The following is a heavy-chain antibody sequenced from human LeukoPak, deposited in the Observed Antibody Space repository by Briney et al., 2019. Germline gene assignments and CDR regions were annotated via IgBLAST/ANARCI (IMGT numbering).Heavy chain of an antibody. V-gene: IGHV1-58*01. CDR2: IVVGSGNT. Sequence: SVKVSCKASGFTFTSSAVQWVRQARGQRLEWIGWIVVGSGNTNYAQKFQERVTITRDMSTSTAYMELSSLRSEDTAVYYCAADGAVVTRLYYYNRDVGDKGTTATVS. CDR1: GFTFTSSA. CDR3: AADGAVVTRLYYYNRDV. D-gene: IGHD4-23*01. J-gene: IGHJ6*03.